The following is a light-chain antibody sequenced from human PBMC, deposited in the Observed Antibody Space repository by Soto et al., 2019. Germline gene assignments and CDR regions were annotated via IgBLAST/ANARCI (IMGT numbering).Light chain of an antibody. CDR1: SSDVGGYNY. V-gene: IGLV2-14*01. Sequence: QSALTQPASVSGSPGQSITISCTGTSSDVGGYNYVSWYQQHPGKAPNLMIYEVSNRPSGVSNRFSGSKSGNTASLTISGLQAEDEADYYCSSYTSISTLVFGTGTKVTVL. CDR2: EVS. J-gene: IGLJ1*01. CDR3: SSYTSISTLV.